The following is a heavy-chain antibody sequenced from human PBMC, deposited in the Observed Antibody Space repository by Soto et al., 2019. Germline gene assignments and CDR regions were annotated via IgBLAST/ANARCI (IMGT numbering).Heavy chain of an antibody. V-gene: IGHV3-48*02. CDR3: VRDSQYAFDI. CDR1: GFDFSSYS. Sequence: EVQLVESGGGLVQPGGSLRLSCVASGFDFSSYSLNWVRQAPGKGLEWLSYIGGGTGTTKWFADSVKGRFTISRDNVKNSLYLQMNTLRDEDTAFYYCVRDSQYAFDIWGQGTLATVSS. CDR2: IGGGTGTTK. J-gene: IGHJ3*02.